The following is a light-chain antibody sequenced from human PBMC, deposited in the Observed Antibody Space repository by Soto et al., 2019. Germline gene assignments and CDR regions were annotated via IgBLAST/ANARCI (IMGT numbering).Light chain of an antibody. CDR3: QQYSVYWT. Sequence: IQLTQSPSSLSASVGDRVTIICRASQSVSTRLAWYQQKPGKAPKVLIYDASSWAGGVPSRFTGSGSGTEFTLTINSLQPDDFATYYYQQYSVYWTFGQGTKVDIK. V-gene: IGKV1-5*02. CDR2: DAS. CDR1: QSVSTR. J-gene: IGKJ1*01.